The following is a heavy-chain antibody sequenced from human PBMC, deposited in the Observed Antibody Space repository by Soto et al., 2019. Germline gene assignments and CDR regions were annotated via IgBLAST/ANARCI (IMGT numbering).Heavy chain of an antibody. CDR2: ISSTTNYI. Sequence: GGSLRLSCAASGFTFTRYSMNWVRQAPGKGLEWVSSISSTTNYIYYGDSMKGRFTISRENAKNSLYLEMNSLRAEDTAVYYCARESEDPTSNFDYWGQGTMVTVSS. J-gene: IGHJ4*02. CDR3: ARESEDPTSNFDY. CDR1: GFTFTRYS. V-gene: IGHV3-21*06.